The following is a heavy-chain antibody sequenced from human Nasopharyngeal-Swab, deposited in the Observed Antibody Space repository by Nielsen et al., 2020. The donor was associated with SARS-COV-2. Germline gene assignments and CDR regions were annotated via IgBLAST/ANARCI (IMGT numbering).Heavy chain of an antibody. CDR2: IYSGGST. V-gene: IGHV3-66*01. Sequence: GGSLRLSCAASGFTVSSNYMSWVRQAPGKGLEWVSVIYSGGSTYYADSVKGRFTISRDNSKNTLYLQMNSLRAEDTAVYYCASSSLPYLLCGRDCYSDYWGQGTLVTVSS. D-gene: IGHD2-21*02. CDR3: ASSSLPYLLCGRDCYSDY. J-gene: IGHJ4*02. CDR1: GFTVSSNY.